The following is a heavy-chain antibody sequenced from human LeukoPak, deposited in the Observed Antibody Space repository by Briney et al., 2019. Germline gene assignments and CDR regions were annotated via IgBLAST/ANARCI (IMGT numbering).Heavy chain of an antibody. CDR1: GFTVSGNY. J-gene: IGHJ4*02. V-gene: IGHV3-53*01. Sequence: GGSLRLSCAVSGFTVSGNYMSWVRQAPGKGLEWVSLIYSGGTTYYADSVKGRFTISRDNSKNTFYLQMNSLRAEDTAVYYCARRAGGYSHPYDYWGQGILVTVSS. D-gene: IGHD4-23*01. CDR2: IYSGGTT. CDR3: ARRAGGYSHPYDY.